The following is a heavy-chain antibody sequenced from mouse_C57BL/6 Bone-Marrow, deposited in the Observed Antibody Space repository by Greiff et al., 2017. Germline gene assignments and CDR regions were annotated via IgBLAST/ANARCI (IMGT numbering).Heavy chain of an antibody. CDR2: IDPRDGST. Sequence: VQLQQSGPELVKPGASVKLSCKASGYTCTRYDINWVKQRPGQGLEWIGWIDPRDGSTKYNEKFKGKATLTVDTSSSTAYMDLHSLTSEDSAVYFCARGIYYDYQYYFDYWGQGTTLTVSS. J-gene: IGHJ2*01. D-gene: IGHD2-4*01. CDR1: GYTCTRYD. CDR3: ARGIYYDYQYYFDY. V-gene: IGHV1-85*01.